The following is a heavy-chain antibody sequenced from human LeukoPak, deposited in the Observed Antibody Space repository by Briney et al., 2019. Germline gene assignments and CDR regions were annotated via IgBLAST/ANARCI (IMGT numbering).Heavy chain of an antibody. CDR2: INPNSGGT. Sequence: ASVKVSCKASGYTFTCYFIHWVRQVPGQGLEWMGWINPNSGGTNYAQKFQGRVTMTRDTSTNTAYMELSRLRPDDTAIYYCARESIIPAARGDYWGQGTLVTVSS. V-gene: IGHV1-2*02. J-gene: IGHJ4*02. D-gene: IGHD2-2*01. CDR3: ARESIIPAARGDY. CDR1: GYTFTCYF.